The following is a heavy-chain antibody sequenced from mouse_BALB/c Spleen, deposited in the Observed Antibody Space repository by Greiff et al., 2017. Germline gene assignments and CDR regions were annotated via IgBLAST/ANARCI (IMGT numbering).Heavy chain of an antibody. CDR1: GFTFSSFG. Sequence: DVKLVESGGGLVQPGGSRKLSCAASGFTFSSFGMHWVRQAPEKGLEWVAYISSGSSTIYYADTLKGRFTISRDNPKNTLFLQMTSLRSEDTAMYYCARSITTVVATNGYYAMDYWGQGTSVTVSS. CDR3: ARSITTVVATNGYYAMDY. D-gene: IGHD1-1*01. J-gene: IGHJ4*01. CDR2: ISSGSSTI. V-gene: IGHV5-17*02.